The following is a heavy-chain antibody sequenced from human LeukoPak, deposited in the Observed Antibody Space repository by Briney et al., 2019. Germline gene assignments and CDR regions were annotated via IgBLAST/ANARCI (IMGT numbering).Heavy chain of an antibody. Sequence: PSETLSLTCTVSGGAISYYYWNWIRQPPGKGLEWIGYIYYTGNTNYNPSLKSRVTISVDTSKNQFSLKLSSVTAADTAVYYCARNRGGPSIVATIIGGFDYWGQGTLVTVSS. D-gene: IGHD5-12*01. V-gene: IGHV4-59*01. CDR2: IYYTGNT. J-gene: IGHJ4*02. CDR1: GGAISYYY. CDR3: ARNRGGPSIVATIIGGFDY.